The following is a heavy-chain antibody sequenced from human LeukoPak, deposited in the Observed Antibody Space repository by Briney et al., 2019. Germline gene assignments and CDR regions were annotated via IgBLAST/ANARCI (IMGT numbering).Heavy chain of an antibody. Sequence: ASVKVSCKAFGYTFTSNYMHWVRQAPGQGPEWMGVISPSGGSTTYAQKFQGRVTLTRDMSTSTDYLELRSLRSDDTAVYYCARGMVRGEPYYYYYMDVWGKGTTVTIS. D-gene: IGHD3-10*01. CDR2: ISPSGGST. CDR3: ARGMVRGEPYYYYYMDV. J-gene: IGHJ6*03. V-gene: IGHV1-46*01. CDR1: GYTFTSNY.